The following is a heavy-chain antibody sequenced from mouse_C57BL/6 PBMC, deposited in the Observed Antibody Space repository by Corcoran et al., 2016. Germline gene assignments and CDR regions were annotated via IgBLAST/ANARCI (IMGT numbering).Heavy chain of an antibody. D-gene: IGHD2-4*01. CDR1: GYTFTDYY. Sequence: EVQLQQSGPELVKPGASVKISCKASGYTFTDYYMNWVKQSHGKSLEWIGDINPNNGGTSYNQKLKGKATLTVDKYSSTAYMELRSLTSEYAAVYYCARSGLRRLPWVAYLCQGTLVTVSA. J-gene: IGHJ3*01. CDR3: ARSGLRRLPWVAY. CDR2: INPNNGGT. V-gene: IGHV1-26*01.